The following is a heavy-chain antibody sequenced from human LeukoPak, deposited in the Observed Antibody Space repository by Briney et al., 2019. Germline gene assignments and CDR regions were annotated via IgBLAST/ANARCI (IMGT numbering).Heavy chain of an antibody. Sequence: GGSLRLSCAASGFTFSDYYMSWIRQAPGKGLEWVSYISSGSMTIYYADSVKGRFTISRDNAKNSLSLQMNSLRAEDTAVYYCAGGPEEWLTLTWHFDLWGRGTLVTVSS. J-gene: IGHJ2*01. CDR1: GFTFSDYY. V-gene: IGHV3-11*01. CDR2: ISSGSMTI. D-gene: IGHD3-3*01. CDR3: AGGPEEWLTLTWHFDL.